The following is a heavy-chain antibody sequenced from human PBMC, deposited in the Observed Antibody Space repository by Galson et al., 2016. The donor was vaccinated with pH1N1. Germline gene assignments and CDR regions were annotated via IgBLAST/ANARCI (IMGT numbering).Heavy chain of an antibody. D-gene: IGHD3-22*01. CDR1: GYTFTDKY. CDR3: ATSVEGSGSYYFDY. V-gene: IGHV1-2*06. Sequence: SVKVSCKASGYTFTDKYLHWVRQAPGQGLEWMGRINPDSGDTRYTQKFQGRVTMTSDTSVTTAYMELTCVTYDDTAVYFCATSVEGSGSYYFDYWGQGTLVTVSS. J-gene: IGHJ4*02. CDR2: INPDSGDT.